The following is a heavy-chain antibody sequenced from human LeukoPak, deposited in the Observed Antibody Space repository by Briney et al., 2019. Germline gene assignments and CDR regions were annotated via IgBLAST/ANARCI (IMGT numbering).Heavy chain of an antibody. J-gene: IGHJ6*04. CDR3: AKDIGDYLTTDV. CDR1: GFTFDDYA. V-gene: IGHV3-43*02. D-gene: IGHD4-17*01. CDR2: ISGDGGST. Sequence: GGSLRPSCAASGFTFDDYAMHWVRQAPGKGLEWVSLISGDGGSTYYADSVKGRFTISRDNSKNSLYLQMNSLRTEDTALYYCAKDIGDYLTTDVWGKGTTVTVSS.